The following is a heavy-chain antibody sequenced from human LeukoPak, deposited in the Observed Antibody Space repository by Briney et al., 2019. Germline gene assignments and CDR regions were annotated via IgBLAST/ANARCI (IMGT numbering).Heavy chain of an antibody. V-gene: IGHV3-23*01. J-gene: IGHJ4*02. CDR2: ISGSDGST. Sequence: PGGSLRLSCAASGFSFDDYAMHWVRQAPGKGLEWVSGISGSDGSTYHADSVKGRFTISRDNSKNTLYLQMNSLRGEDTAVYYCAKNIGGLDYWGQGTLVTVSS. D-gene: IGHD3-10*01. CDR3: AKNIGGLDY. CDR1: GFSFDDYA.